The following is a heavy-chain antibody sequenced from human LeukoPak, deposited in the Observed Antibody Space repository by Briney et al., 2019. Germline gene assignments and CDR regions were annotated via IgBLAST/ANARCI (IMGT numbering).Heavy chain of an antibody. V-gene: IGHV3-30-3*01. D-gene: IGHD2-8*01. J-gene: IGHJ5*02. CDR1: GFTFSSYA. CDR2: ISYDGSNK. CDR3: AARQGTKLNNWFDP. Sequence: GRFLRLSCAASGFTFSSYAMHWVRQAPGKGLERVAVISYDGSNKYYADSVKGRFTISRDNSKNTLYLQMNSLRAEDTAVYYCAARQGTKLNNWFDPWGQGTLVTVSS.